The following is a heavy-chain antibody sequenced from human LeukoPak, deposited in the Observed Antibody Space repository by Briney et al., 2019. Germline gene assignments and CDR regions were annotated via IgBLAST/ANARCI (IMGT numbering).Heavy chain of an antibody. D-gene: IGHD3-10*01. J-gene: IGHJ4*02. Sequence: ASVKVSCKASGYTFTGYYMHWVRQAPGQGLEWMGWINPNSGGTNYAQKFQGRVTMTRDTSISTAYMELSSLRSEDTAVYYCARGLMVRGVIMYYFDYWGQGTLVTVSS. CDR3: ARGLMVRGVIMYYFDY. V-gene: IGHV1-2*02. CDR2: INPNSGGT. CDR1: GYTFTGYY.